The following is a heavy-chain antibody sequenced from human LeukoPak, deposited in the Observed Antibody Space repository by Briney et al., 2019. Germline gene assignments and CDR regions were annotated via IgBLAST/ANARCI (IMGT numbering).Heavy chain of an antibody. D-gene: IGHD4-17*01. CDR1: GYTFTSYA. V-gene: IGHV1-3*01. CDR2: INAGNGNT. Sequence: ASVKVSFKASGYTFTSYAMHWVRQGPGQRLEWMGWINAGNGNTKYSQKFQGRVTITRDTSASTAYMELSSLRSEDTAVYYCARDLGTVTRLTFPYWFDPWGQGTLVTVSS. CDR3: ARDLGTVTRLTFPYWFDP. J-gene: IGHJ5*02.